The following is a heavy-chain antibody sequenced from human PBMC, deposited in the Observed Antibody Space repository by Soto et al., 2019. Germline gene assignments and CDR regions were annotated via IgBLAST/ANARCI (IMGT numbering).Heavy chain of an antibody. CDR3: VRGPSDFRGVDV. CDR2: NSRDGKTT. Sequence: EVQLMESGGGVVQPGGSLRLSCVVSGFNFGDYWMHWVRQVPGKGLVWVSGNSRDGKTTDFAASVKGRFTVSRDSAKNTIFLQMNVLRADDTAIYYCVRGPSDFRGVDVWGQGTTVTVS. V-gene: IGHV3-74*01. D-gene: IGHD3-3*01. CDR1: GFNFGDYW. J-gene: IGHJ6*02.